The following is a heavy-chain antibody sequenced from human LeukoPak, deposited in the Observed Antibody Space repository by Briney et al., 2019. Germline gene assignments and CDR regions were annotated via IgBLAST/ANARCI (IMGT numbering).Heavy chain of an antibody. V-gene: IGHV4-61*02. D-gene: IGHD2-2*01. CDR1: GGSISSGSYY. CDR2: IYTSGST. J-gene: IGHJ4*02. CDR3: ARLALPGLPEDYFDY. Sequence: PSETLSLTCTVSGGSISSGSYYWSWIRQPAGKGLEWIGRIYTSGSTNYNPSLKSRVTISVDTSKNQFSLKLSSVTAADTAVYYCARLALPGLPEDYFDYWGQGTLVTVSS.